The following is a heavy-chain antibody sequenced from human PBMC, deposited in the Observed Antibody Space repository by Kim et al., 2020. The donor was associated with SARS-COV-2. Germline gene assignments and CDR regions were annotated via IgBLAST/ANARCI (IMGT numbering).Heavy chain of an antibody. CDR1: GGSTRSYY. V-gene: IGHV4-59*03. CDR2: IYHSGST. D-gene: IGHD6-19*01. Sequence: SETLSRTCNVSGGSTRSYYWSWVRQSPGKGLEWMGYIYHSGSTNYNPSLKSRIIISIDASNNQFSLNLRSVTAADTAIYYCARIRAVAGPSNPPWYFDVWGRGTLATVSS. CDR3: ARIRAVAGPSNPPWYFDV. J-gene: IGHJ2*01.